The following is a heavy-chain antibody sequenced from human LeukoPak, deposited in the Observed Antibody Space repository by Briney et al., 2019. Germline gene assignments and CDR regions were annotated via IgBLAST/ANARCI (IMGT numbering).Heavy chain of an antibody. CDR1: AYTFTSYY. CDR2: INPSGGST. D-gene: IGHD6-13*01. V-gene: IGHV1-46*01. J-gene: IGHJ4*02. CDR3: ARSAAADRFDY. Sequence: ASVKVSCKASAYTFTSYYMHWVRQAPGQGLEWMGIINPSGGSTSYAQKFQGRVTMTRDMSTSTVYMELSSLRSEDTAVYYCARSAAADRFDYWGQGTLVTVSS.